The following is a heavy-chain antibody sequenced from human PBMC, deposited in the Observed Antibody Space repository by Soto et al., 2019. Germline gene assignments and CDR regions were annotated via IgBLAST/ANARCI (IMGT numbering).Heavy chain of an antibody. Sequence: QVQLVQSGAEVKKPGASVKVSCKASGYTFTSYAMHWVRQAPGQRLEWMGWINAGNCNTKYSQKFQGRVTITRDTSASTAYMELSSLRSEDTAVYYCARDFRYDILTGYYTPLAFDYWGQGTLVTVSS. CDR3: ARDFRYDILTGYYTPLAFDY. CDR1: GYTFTSYA. D-gene: IGHD3-9*01. J-gene: IGHJ4*02. V-gene: IGHV1-3*01. CDR2: INAGNCNT.